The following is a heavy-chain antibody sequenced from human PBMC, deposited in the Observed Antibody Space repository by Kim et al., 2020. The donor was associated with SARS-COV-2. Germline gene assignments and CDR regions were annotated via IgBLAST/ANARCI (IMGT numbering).Heavy chain of an antibody. CDR3: VRGSYSISGRF. D-gene: IGHD6-6*01. V-gene: IGHV3-64D*06. Sequence: TYYADSVKGRSTISRDNSKNTVYLQMSSLRVEDTALYYCVRGSYSISGRFWGQGTLVTVSS. CDR2: T. J-gene: IGHJ4*02.